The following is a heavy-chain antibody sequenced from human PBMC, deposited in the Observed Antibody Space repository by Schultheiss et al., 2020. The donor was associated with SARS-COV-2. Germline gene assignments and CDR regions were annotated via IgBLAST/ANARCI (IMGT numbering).Heavy chain of an antibody. J-gene: IGHJ5*02. CDR2: INPNSGGT. Sequence: ASVKVSCKASGYTFTSYGISWVRQAPGQGLEWMGWINPNSGGTNYAQKFQGRVTMTRDTSISTAYMELSRLRSDDTAVYYCARGRYCSSTSCYTGYNWFDPWGQGTLVTVSS. CDR3: ARGRYCSSTSCYTGYNWFDP. V-gene: IGHV1-2*02. CDR1: GYTFTSYG. D-gene: IGHD2-2*02.